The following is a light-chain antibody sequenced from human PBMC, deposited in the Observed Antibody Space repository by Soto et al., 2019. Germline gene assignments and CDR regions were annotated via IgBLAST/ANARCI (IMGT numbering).Light chain of an antibody. CDR3: SSYTSSSFVV. Sequence: QSALTQPASVSGSPGQSITISCTGISSDVGGYNYVSWYQQHPGKAPKLMIYDVSNRPSGVSNRFSGSKSGNTASLTISGLQAEDEADYYCSSYTSSSFVVFGGGTKVTVL. V-gene: IGLV2-14*01. CDR2: DVS. CDR1: SSDVGGYNY. J-gene: IGLJ2*01.